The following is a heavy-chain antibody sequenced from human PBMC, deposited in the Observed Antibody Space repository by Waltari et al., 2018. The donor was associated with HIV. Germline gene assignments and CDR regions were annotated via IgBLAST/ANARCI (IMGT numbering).Heavy chain of an antibody. D-gene: IGHD5-18*01. CDR3: ARDRGYSYGYGGGPTRFDY. J-gene: IGHJ4*02. Sequence: QVQLVQPGAEAKKPGSSVGVSSKASGRASRTSPITWGRQAPGQGLEWMGGIIPSFGTPNYAQKCQGRVTSTADESTSTAYMELSSLRSEDTAVYYCARDRGYSYGYGGGPTRFDYWGQGTLVTVSS. CDR2: IIPSFGTP. V-gene: IGHV1-69*12. CDR1: GRASRTSP.